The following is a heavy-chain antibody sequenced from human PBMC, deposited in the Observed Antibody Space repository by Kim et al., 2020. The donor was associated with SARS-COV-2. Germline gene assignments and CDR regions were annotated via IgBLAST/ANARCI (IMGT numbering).Heavy chain of an antibody. Sequence: GGSLRLSCAASGFTFSSYAMHCVRQAPGKGLEWVAVISYDGSNKYYADSVKGRFTISRDNSKNTLYLQMNSLRAEDTAVYYCARERGTPAWGYGMDVWGQGTTVTVSS. J-gene: IGHJ6*02. CDR1: GFTFSSYA. V-gene: IGHV3-30-3*01. CDR2: ISYDGSNK. CDR3: ARERGTPAWGYGMDV. D-gene: IGHD1-1*01.